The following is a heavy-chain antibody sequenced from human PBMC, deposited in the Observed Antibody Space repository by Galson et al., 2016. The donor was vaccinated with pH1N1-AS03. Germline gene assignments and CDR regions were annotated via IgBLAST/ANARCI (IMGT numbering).Heavy chain of an antibody. CDR1: GYTFTSYG. J-gene: IGHJ6*02. CDR2: ISTYNGTT. D-gene: IGHD2-2*01. CDR3: ARGCSSSRCLVYAYYGMDV. Sequence: SVKVSCKASGYTFTSYGFTWVRQAPGQGLEWMGWISTYNGTTTYAQKLQGRVALTTDTSTSTAYMELRSLRSDDTAVYYCARGCSSSRCLVYAYYGMDVWGQGTTVTVSS. V-gene: IGHV1-18*04.